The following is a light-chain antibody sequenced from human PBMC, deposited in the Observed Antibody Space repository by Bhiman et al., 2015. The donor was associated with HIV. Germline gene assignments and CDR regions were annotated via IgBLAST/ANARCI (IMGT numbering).Light chain of an antibody. CDR1: SSDVGGYNY. CDR3: SSYAGSRNYV. CDR2: EVT. J-gene: IGLJ1*01. Sequence: QSALTQPPSASGSPGQSVTISCTGTSSDVGGYNYVSWYQQYPGKAPKLIIYEVTKRPSGVPNRFSGSRSGNTASLTVSGLQPEDEADYYCSSYAGSRNYVFGSGTKVTV. V-gene: IGLV2-8*01.